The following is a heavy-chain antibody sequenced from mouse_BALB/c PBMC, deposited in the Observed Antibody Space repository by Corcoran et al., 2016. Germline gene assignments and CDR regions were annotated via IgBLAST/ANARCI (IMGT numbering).Heavy chain of an antibody. CDR1: GYSFTGYY. J-gene: IGHJ1*01. V-gene: IGHV1S30*01. Sequence: EVQLQQSGPELVKTGASVKISCKASGYSFTGYYMHWVKQSHGKSLEWIGYISCYNGATSYNQKFKGKATFTVDTSSSTAYMELLSLTSEDSAVYYCARGSYFDVWGAGTTVTVSS. CDR2: ISCYNGAT. CDR3: ARGSYFDV.